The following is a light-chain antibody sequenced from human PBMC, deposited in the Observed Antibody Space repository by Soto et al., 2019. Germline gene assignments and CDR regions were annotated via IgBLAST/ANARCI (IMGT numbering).Light chain of an antibody. Sequence: QPVLTQSPSASASLGASVKLTCTLSSGHSSYAIAWHQQQPEKGPRYLMKLDSDGSHTTGDAIPDRFSGSSSGAERYLTISSLQSEDEADYYWQTWGTGSHVVFGGGTKLTVL. J-gene: IGLJ2*01. CDR2: LDSDGSH. V-gene: IGLV4-69*01. CDR1: SGHSSYA. CDR3: QTWGTGSHVV.